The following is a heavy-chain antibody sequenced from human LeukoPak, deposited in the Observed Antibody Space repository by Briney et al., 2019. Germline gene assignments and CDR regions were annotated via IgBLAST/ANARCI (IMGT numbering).Heavy chain of an antibody. J-gene: IGHJ4*02. V-gene: IGHV4-34*01. Sequence: SETLSLTCAVYGESFSGYYWSWIRQPPGKGLEWIGEINHSGSTNYNPSLKSRVTISVDTSKNQFSLKLSSVTAADTAVYYCARGHRYSSSWYYWGQGTLVTVSS. CDR3: ARGHRYSSSWYY. CDR2: INHSGST. CDR1: GESFSGYY. D-gene: IGHD6-13*01.